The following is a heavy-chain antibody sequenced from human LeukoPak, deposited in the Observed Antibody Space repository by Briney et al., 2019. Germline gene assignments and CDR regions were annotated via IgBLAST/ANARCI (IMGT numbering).Heavy chain of an antibody. V-gene: IGHV1-18*01. D-gene: IGHD6-19*01. CDR1: GGTFSSYA. CDR3: ARDVWERIAVAGNVYFDY. Sequence: ASVKVSCKASGGTFSSYAISWVRQAPGQGLEWMGWISVYNGNINYAQKVQGRVTMTTDTSTSTAYMELRSLRSDDTAVYYCARDVWERIAVAGNVYFDYWGQGTLVTVSS. J-gene: IGHJ4*02. CDR2: ISVYNGNI.